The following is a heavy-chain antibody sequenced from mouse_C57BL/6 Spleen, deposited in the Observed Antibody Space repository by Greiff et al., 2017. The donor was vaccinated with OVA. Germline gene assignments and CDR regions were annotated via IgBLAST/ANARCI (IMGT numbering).Heavy chain of an antibody. D-gene: IGHD2-5*01. CDR3: ARAYYSNLYWYFDV. V-gene: IGHV1-81*01. Sequence: QVQLQQSGAELVRPGASVKLSCKASGYTFTSYGISWVKQRTGQGLEWIGEIYPRSGNTNYNEKFKGKATLTADKSSSTAYMELLSLTSEDAAVYFCARAYYSNLYWYFDVWGTGTTVTVSS. CDR1: GYTFTSYG. CDR2: IYPRSGNT. J-gene: IGHJ1*03.